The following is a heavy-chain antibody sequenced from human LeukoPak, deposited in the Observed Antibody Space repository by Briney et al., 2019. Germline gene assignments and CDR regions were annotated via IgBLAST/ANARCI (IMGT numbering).Heavy chain of an antibody. CDR1: GFTFSSYA. D-gene: IGHD5-18*01. V-gene: IGHV3-23*01. CDR3: AKGNRGYSYGYYFDY. J-gene: IGHJ4*02. CDR2: ISGSGGST. Sequence: GGSLRLSCAASGFTFSSYAMSWVRQAPGKGLEWVSAISGSGGSTYYADSVKGRFTISRDNSKNTLYLQMNSLRAEDTAVYYCAKGNRGYSYGYYFDYWGQGTLVIVSS.